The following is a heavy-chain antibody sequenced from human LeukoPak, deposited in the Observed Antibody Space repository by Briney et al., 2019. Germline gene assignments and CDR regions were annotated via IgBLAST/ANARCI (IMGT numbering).Heavy chain of an antibody. CDR2: INDDGSDT. V-gene: IGHV3-74*01. D-gene: IGHD3-10*01. CDR3: ARSDRYGSGDLDY. CDR1: GFTFKLYW. Sequence: GGSLRLSCAVSGFTFKLYWMHWVRQAPGKGPVWVSRINDDGSDTTYADSVKGRFTISRDDAKNMLFLQMNSLRAEDTAVYYCARSDRYGSGDLDYWGQGTLVTVSS. J-gene: IGHJ4*02.